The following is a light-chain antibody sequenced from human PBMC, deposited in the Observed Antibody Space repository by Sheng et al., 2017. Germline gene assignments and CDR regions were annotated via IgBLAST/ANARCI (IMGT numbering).Light chain of an antibody. J-gene: IGKJ4*01. Sequence: DIRLTQSPSSLSASVGDRVTITCRTSHDITGWLAWYQQKPGTAPKLLIRSGDTVQSGVPSRFSGGGSGTHFTLTISGLQPEDFATYFCQQANNFPLTFGGGTRVEI. CDR3: QQANNFPLT. CDR1: HDITGW. V-gene: IGKV1-12*01. CDR2: SGD.